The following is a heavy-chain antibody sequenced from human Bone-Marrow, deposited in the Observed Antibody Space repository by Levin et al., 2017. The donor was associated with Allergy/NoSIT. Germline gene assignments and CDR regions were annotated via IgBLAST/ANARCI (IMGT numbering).Heavy chain of an antibody. D-gene: IGHD2-8*02. CDR1: GYSFTSYP. CDR2: ISIGQGNT. J-gene: IGHJ5*01. CDR3: ARDGRQTTGGYWLDS. Sequence: ASVKVSCKASGYSFTSYPIHWVRLAPGQGLEWMGWISIGQGNTKYSQKFQGRVTITRDTSASTAYLDLSGLTSEDTAIYYCARDGRQTTGGYWLDSWGQGTLVTVSS. V-gene: IGHV1-3*04.